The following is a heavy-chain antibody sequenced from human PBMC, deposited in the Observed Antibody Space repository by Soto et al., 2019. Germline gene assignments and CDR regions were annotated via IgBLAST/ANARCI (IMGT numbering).Heavy chain of an antibody. CDR2: IYDSESA. V-gene: IGHV4-31*03. CDR1: GESISSGGYY. J-gene: IGHJ4*02. D-gene: IGHD6-6*01. Sequence: QVQLQESGPGLVKPSQTLSLTCSVSGESISSGGYYWSWIRHHPGKGLEWIGYIYDSESAYYNTSLKSRVTISMDTSKNHFAMRLSSVTAADTAVYYCARASSSSSAADYWGQGTLATVSS. CDR3: ARASSSSSAADY.